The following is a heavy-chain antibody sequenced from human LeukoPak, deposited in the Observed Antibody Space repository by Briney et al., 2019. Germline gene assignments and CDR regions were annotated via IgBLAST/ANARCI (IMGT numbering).Heavy chain of an antibody. CDR3: AKDPYCIAVAGTGPDY. V-gene: IGHV3-30*02. D-gene: IGHD6-19*01. CDR1: GFTFSSYG. J-gene: IGHJ4*02. Sequence: TGGSLRLSCAASGFTFSSYGMHWVRQAPGKGLEWVAFIRYDGSNKYYADSVKGRFTISRDNSKNTLYLQMNSLRAEDTAVYYCAKDPYCIAVAGTGPDYWGQGTLVTVSS. CDR2: IRYDGSNK.